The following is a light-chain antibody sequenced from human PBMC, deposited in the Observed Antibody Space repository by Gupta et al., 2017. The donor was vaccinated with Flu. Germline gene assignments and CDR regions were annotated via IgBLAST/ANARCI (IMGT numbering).Light chain of an antibody. CDR3: QQYYDWPLT. V-gene: IGKV3-15*01. CDR2: AAS. J-gene: IGKJ4*01. Sequence: ERVMTQSPATLSVSPGERVTLSCRASQSVSNTLAWYQQKPGQAPRLLIYAASTRATGIPARFSGSGSGTEFTLTISSLQSEDFAVYYCQQYYDWPLTFGGVTXVESK. CDR1: QSVSNT.